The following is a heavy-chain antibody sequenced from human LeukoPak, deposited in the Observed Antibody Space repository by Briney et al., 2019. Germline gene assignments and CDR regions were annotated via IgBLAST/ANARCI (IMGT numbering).Heavy chain of an antibody. CDR2: IIPIFGTA. Sequence: GASVKVSCKASGGTFSSYAISWVRQAPGQGLEWKGGIIPIFGTANYAQKFQGRVTITADESTSTAYMELSSLRPEDAAVYYCARTTPDAYCSGGSCYFDYWGQGTLVTVSS. V-gene: IGHV1-69*13. CDR1: GGTFSSYA. D-gene: IGHD2-15*01. CDR3: ARTTPDAYCSGGSCYFDY. J-gene: IGHJ4*02.